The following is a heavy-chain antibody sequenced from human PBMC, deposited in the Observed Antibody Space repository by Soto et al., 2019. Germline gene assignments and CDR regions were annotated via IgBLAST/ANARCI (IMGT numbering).Heavy chain of an antibody. CDR3: TRGMYSAYETSPLYFDF. D-gene: IGHD5-12*01. V-gene: IGHV3-49*05. Sequence: VQLVESGGGSVKPGRSLRLSCTGSGFNFGGYALSWFRQAPGRGLEWLGFIRGKAYYATTEYAASVRGRFTISRDDSNSIAYLQINSLKTEDTAVYYCTRGMYSAYETSPLYFDFWGQGTLVTVSS. CDR1: GFNFGGYA. CDR2: IRGKAYYATT. J-gene: IGHJ4*02.